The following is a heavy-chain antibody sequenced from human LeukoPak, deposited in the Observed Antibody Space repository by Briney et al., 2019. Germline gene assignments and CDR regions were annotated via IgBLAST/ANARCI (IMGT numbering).Heavy chain of an antibody. CDR3: ARVRVPAATPGDYYYGMDV. V-gene: IGHV5-51*01. CDR2: IYPGDSDT. D-gene: IGHD2-2*01. J-gene: IGHJ6*02. CDR1: GYSFTNYW. Sequence: GESLKISCKGSGYSFTNYWIGWVRQMPGKGLEWMGIIYPGDSDTRYGPSFQGQVTISADKSISTAYLQWSSLKASDTAMYYCARVRVPAATPGDYYYGMDVWGQGTTVTVSS.